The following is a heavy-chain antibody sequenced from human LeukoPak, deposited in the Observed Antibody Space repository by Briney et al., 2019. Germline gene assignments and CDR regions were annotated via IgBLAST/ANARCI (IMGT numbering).Heavy chain of an antibody. J-gene: IGHJ3*02. CDR3: AGNVDTAMVTGSDAFDI. CDR1: GYTFTGYY. Sequence: ASVKVSCKASGYTFTGYYMHWVRQAPGQGLEWMGWINPNSGGTNYAQKFQGRVTMTGDTSISTAYMELSRLRSDDTAVYYCAGNVDTAMVTGSDAFDIWGQGTMVTVSS. CDR2: INPNSGGT. D-gene: IGHD5-18*01. V-gene: IGHV1-2*02.